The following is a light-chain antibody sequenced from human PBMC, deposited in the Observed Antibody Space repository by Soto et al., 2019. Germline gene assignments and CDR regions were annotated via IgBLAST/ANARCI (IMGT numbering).Light chain of an antibody. J-gene: IGKJ2*01. CDR1: QDIRNE. CDR2: GAS. CDR3: LQDYSYPRT. V-gene: IGKV1-6*01. Sequence: AIQMTQPPSSLSASVGDRVTITCRASQDIRNELGWYQQKSGTAPKLLIYGASNLQSGVPSRFSGSGSGTDFTLTISSLQPEDFATYYCLQDYSYPRTFGQGTNLEI.